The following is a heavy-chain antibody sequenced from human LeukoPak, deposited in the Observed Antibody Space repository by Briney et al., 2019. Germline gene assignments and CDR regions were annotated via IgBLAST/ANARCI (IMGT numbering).Heavy chain of an antibody. D-gene: IGHD1-1*01. V-gene: IGHV1-8*01. CDR3: ARGLHCSKANCRRGEWFDP. J-gene: IGHJ5*02. CDR2: MNPDSGNT. Sequence: GASVKVSCKASGYTFTSYDINWVRQATGQGLEWMGWMNPDSGNTGYAQKFQRRVTMTRNASISTAYMELSSLRSEDTAMYYRARGLHCSKANCRRGEWFDPWGQGTLVTVSS. CDR1: GYTFTSYD.